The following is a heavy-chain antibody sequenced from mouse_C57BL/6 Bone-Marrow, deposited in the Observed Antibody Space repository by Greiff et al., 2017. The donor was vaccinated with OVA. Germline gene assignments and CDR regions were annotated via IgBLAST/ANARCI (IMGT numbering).Heavy chain of an antibody. D-gene: IGHD1-1*01. CDR2: IWSGGST. CDR1: GFSLTSYG. J-gene: IGHJ4*01. CDR3: ARNPLYYYGSSPGVAMDY. V-gene: IGHV2-2*01. Sequence: VKLQESGPGLVQPSQSLSITCTVSGFSLTSYGVHWVRQSPGKGLEWLGVIWSGGSTDYNAAFISRLSISKDNSKSQVFFKMNSLQADDTAIYYCARNPLYYYGSSPGVAMDYWGQGTSVTVSS.